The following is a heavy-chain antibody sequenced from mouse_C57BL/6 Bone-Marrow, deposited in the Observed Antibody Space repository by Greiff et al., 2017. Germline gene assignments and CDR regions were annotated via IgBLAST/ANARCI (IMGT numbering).Heavy chain of an antibody. CDR2: IYPGGGYT. Sequence: VQLQQSGAELVRPGTSVKMSCKASGYTFTNYWIGWAKQRTGHGLEWIGDIYPGGGYTNYTAKFKGKATLTADKSSSTASMQFSSLTSEDSAISDCYRYDGSTLLDYWGQGTTLTVSS. D-gene: IGHD2-3*01. V-gene: IGHV1-63*01. CDR3: YRYDGSTLLDY. J-gene: IGHJ2*01. CDR1: GYTFTNYW.